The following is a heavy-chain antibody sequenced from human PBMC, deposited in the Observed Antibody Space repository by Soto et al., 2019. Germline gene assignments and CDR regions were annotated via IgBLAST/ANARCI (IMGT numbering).Heavy chain of an antibody. V-gene: IGHV4-61*01. CDR3: ASALYCSGGSCSFDP. D-gene: IGHD2-15*01. CDR1: GGSVSSGNYY. Sequence: SETLSLTCTVSGGSVSSGNYYWSWIRQPPGKGLEWIGFIYYTGSTSYNPSLKSRVTISMDTSKNQFSLKLTSVTAADTAVYYCASALYCSGGSCSFDPWGQGTRVTVSS. J-gene: IGHJ5*02. CDR2: IYYTGST.